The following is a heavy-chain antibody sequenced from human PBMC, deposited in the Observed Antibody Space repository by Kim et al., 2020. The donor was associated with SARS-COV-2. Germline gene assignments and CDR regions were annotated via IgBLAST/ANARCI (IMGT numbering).Heavy chain of an antibody. CDR3: ARGGSYGLLGNDY. J-gene: IGHJ4*02. CDR2: IHYSGST. V-gene: IGHV4-59*01. CDR1: GGSISSYY. D-gene: IGHD1-26*01. Sequence: SETLSLTCTVSGGSISSYYWSWIRQPPGKGLEWIGFIHYSGSTNYNPSLKSRLTISLDTSKNQFSLKLTSVTAADTAVYFCARGGSYGLLGNDYWGQGTLVTVSS.